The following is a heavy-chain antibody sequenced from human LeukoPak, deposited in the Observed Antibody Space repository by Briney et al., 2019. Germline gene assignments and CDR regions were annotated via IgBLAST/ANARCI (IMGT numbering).Heavy chain of an antibody. V-gene: IGHV4-30-4*01. Sequence: PSETLSLTCTVSGGSISSGDYYWSWIRQPPGKRLEWIGYIYYSGSTYCNPSLKSRVTISVDTSKNQFSLKLSSVTAADTAVYYCARVRLGELSLYKDPYYFDYWGQGTLVTVSS. CDR1: GGSISSGDYY. J-gene: IGHJ4*02. CDR3: ARVRLGELSLYKDPYYFDY. D-gene: IGHD3-16*02. CDR2: IYYSGST.